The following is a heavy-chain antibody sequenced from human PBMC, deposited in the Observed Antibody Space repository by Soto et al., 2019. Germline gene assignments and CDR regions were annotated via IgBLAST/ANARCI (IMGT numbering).Heavy chain of an antibody. V-gene: IGHV4-34*01. J-gene: IGHJ4*02. D-gene: IGHD3-16*01. Sequence: QVQLQQWGAGLLKPSETLSLTCAVYGGSFSGYYWNWIRQPPGKGLEWIGEINHRGSTNYNPSLKSRVTISVDTSKNQFFLELSSVTAADTAVYYCASRGGDGRYYLDYWGQGTLVTVSS. CDR3: ASRGGDGRYYLDY. CDR2: INHRGST. CDR1: GGSFSGYY.